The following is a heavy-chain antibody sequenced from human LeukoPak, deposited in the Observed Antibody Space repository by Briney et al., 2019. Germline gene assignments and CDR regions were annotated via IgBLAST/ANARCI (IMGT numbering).Heavy chain of an antibody. CDR1: GFTVSSNY. Sequence: KPGGSLRLSCAASGFTVSSNYMSWIRQPPGKGLEWIGYIYYSGSTNYNPSLKSRVTISVDTSKNQFSLKLSSVTAADTAVYYCARAQGSGEWGQGTLVTVSS. CDR3: ARAQGSGE. D-gene: IGHD3-10*01. J-gene: IGHJ4*02. V-gene: IGHV4-59*02. CDR2: IYYSGST.